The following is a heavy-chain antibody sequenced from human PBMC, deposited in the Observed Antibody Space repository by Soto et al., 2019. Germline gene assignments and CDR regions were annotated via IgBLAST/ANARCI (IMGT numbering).Heavy chain of an antibody. Sequence: QVQLQQWGAGLLKPSETLSLTCGVSGGSFSGYYWSWIRQPPGKGLGWIGEITHSGSTNYNPSLKSRMTISLNKSQNQFALKLSSVTAEDTSMYYCARGSHSEYYYYYAVDVWSQGTTFSVSS. CDR3: ARGSHSEYYYYYAVDV. V-gene: IGHV4-34*01. CDR2: ITHSGST. J-gene: IGHJ6*02. CDR1: GGSFSGYY. D-gene: IGHD1-26*01.